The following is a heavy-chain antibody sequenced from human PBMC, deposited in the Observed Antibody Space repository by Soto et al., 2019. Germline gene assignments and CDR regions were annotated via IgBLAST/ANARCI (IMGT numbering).Heavy chain of an antibody. V-gene: IGHV1-46*02. J-gene: IGHJ4*02. CDR1: GYNFNQYY. CDR2: INLRGGTT. Sequence: QVQLMQSGAEVRKPGASVRLSCETSGYNFNQYYIHWVRQAPGQGLEWMGIINLRGGTTEYAHKFRGRVTVTGDTSTSTAYMELRSLRSEDTAIYFCARGTDDSDVPRWDYWCQGTLVTVSS. D-gene: IGHD4-17*01. CDR3: ARGTDDSDVPRWDY.